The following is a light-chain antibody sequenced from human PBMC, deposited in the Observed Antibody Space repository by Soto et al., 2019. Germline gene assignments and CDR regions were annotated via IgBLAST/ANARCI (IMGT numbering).Light chain of an antibody. CDR3: QHHGGSPIT. J-gene: IGKJ5*01. Sequence: EIVLTQSPGTLSLSPGESATLSCRASQSVYSKYLAWYQQKPGQAPRLLIYGASSRASGIPDRFSGSGSGTDFTLTISRLEPEDFAVYYCQHHGGSPITFGQGTRPEIK. CDR2: GAS. V-gene: IGKV3-20*01. CDR1: QSVYSKY.